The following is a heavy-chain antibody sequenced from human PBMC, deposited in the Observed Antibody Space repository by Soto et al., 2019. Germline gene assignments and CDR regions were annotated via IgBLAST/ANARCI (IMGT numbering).Heavy chain of an antibody. V-gene: IGHV1-8*01. CDR3: ARRIDSSGYYNWFDP. D-gene: IGHD3-22*01. Sequence: VKVSCKAYGYKFTSYDINWVRQATGQGLEWMGWMNPNSGNTGYAQKFQGRVTMTRNTSISTAYMELSSLRSEDTAVYYCARRIDSSGYYNWFDPWGQGTLVTVSS. J-gene: IGHJ5*02. CDR2: MNPNSGNT. CDR1: GYKFTSYD.